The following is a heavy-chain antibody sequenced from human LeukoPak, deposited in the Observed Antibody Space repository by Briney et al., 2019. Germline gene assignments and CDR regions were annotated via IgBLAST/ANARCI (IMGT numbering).Heavy chain of an antibody. CDR3: ARQAVAGEYYFDY. D-gene: IGHD6-19*01. V-gene: IGHV4-59*08. CDR1: GGSISSYY. CDR2: IYYSGST. Sequence: PSETLSLTCTVSGGSISSYYWSWLRQPPGKGLEWIGYIYYSGSTNYNPSLKSRVTISVDTSKNQFSLKLSSVTAADTAVYYCARQAVAGEYYFDYWGQGTLVTVSS. J-gene: IGHJ4*02.